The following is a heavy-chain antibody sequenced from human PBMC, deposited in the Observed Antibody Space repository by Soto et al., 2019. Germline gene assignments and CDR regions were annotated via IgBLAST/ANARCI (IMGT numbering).Heavy chain of an antibody. J-gene: IGHJ6*02. D-gene: IGHD6-13*01. V-gene: IGHV4-31*03. CDR3: ARAGIAAAGRYYYGMDV. CDR1: GGSISSGGYY. CDR2: IYYSGST. Sequence: QVQLQESGPGLVKPSQTLSLTCTVSGGSISSGGYYWSWIRQHPGKGLEWIGYIYYSGSTYYNPSLYSRVTISVDTSKNQFSLKLSSVTAADTAVYYCARAGIAAAGRYYYGMDVWGQGTTVTVSS.